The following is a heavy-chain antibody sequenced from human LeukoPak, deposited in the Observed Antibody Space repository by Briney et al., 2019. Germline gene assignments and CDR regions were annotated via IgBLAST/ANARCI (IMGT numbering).Heavy chain of an antibody. CDR1: GFTFSSYA. V-gene: IGHV3-23*01. D-gene: IGHD3-3*01. CDR3: AKDPTIFAVVTTFDY. Sequence: GGSLRLSCAASGFTFSSYAMSWVRQAPGKGLEWVSAISGSGGSTYYADSVKGRLTISRDNSKNTLYLQMNSLRAEDTAVYYCAKDPTIFAVVTTFDYWGQGTLVTVSS. J-gene: IGHJ4*02. CDR2: ISGSGGST.